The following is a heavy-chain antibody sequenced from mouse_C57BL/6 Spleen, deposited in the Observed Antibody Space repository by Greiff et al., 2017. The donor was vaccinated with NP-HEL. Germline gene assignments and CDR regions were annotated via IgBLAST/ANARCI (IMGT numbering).Heavy chain of an antibody. CDR1: GYTFTSYW. V-gene: IGHV1-53*01. CDR2: INPSNGGT. CDR3: ARWGYDYGTGWAYAMDY. J-gene: IGHJ4*01. Sequence: VQLQQPGTELVKPGASVKLSCKASGYTFTSYWMHWVKQRPGQGLEWIGNINPSNGGTNYNEKFKSKATLTVDKSSSTAYMQLSSLTSEDSAVYYCARWGYDYGTGWAYAMDYWGQGTSVTVSS. D-gene: IGHD2-4*01.